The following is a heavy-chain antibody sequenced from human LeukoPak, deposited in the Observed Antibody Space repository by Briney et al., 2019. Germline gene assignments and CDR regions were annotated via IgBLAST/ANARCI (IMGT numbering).Heavy chain of an antibody. D-gene: IGHD2-21*02. CDR1: GYTLTGYY. Sequence: ASVKVSCKASGYTLTGYYMHWVRQAPGQGLGWMGWISASNGNTNYAQKFQGRVTITRNTSISTAYMELSRLRSDDTAVYYCASTNPRDCGGDCYYDYWGQGTLVTVSS. CDR3: ASTNPRDCGGDCYYDY. V-gene: IGHV1-2*02. J-gene: IGHJ4*02. CDR2: ISASNGNT.